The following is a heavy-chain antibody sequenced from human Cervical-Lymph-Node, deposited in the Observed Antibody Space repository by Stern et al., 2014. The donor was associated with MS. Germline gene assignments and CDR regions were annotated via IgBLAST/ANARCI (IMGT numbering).Heavy chain of an antibody. CDR1: GGSISSSSYY. V-gene: IGHV4-39*01. Sequence: QLQLQESGPGLVKPSETLSLTCTVSGGSISSSSYYWGWIRQPPGKGLGWIGSIYYSGSTYYNPSLKSRVNISVDKSKTHFPLKLSSVTAADTAVYYCARWAYSSGWYNWFDPWGQETLVTVSS. J-gene: IGHJ5*02. CDR3: ARWAYSSGWYNWFDP. D-gene: IGHD3-22*01. CDR2: IYYSGST.